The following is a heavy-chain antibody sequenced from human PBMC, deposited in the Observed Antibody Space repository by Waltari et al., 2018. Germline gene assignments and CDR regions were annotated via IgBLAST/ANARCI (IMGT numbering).Heavy chain of an antibody. CDR1: GYSISSGYY. CDR2: IYHSGST. V-gene: IGHV4-38-2*01. D-gene: IGHD3-22*01. CDR3: ARYYYDSSGYYFDY. Sequence: QVQLQESGPGLVKPSETLSLTCAVSGYSISSGYYWGWIRPPPGKGLEWIGSIYHSGSTYYNPSLKSRVTISVDTSKNQFSLKLSSVTAADTAVYYCARYYYDSSGYYFDYWGQGTLVTVSS. J-gene: IGHJ4*02.